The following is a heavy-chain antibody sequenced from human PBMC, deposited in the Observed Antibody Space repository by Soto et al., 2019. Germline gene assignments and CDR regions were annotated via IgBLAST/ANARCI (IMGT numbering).Heavy chain of an antibody. CDR2: ISYDGSNK. J-gene: IGHJ4*02. Sequence: GGSLRLSCAASGFTFSSYGMHWVRQAPGKGLEWVAVISYDGSNKYYADSVKGRFTISRDNSKNTLYLQMNSLRAEDTAVYYCAKGYGDYAHYWGQGTLVTVSS. D-gene: IGHD4-17*01. V-gene: IGHV3-30*18. CDR1: GFTFSSYG. CDR3: AKGYGDYAHY.